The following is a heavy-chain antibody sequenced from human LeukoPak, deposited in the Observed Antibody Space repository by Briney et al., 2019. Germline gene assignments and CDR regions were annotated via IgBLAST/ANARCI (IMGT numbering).Heavy chain of an antibody. CDR2: ISYSGST. Sequence: SETLSLTCTVSGGSTSTHYWSWIRQPPGKALEWIGYISYSGSTNYNPSLKSRVTISVDTSKNQFSLEVNSVTAADTAVYYCARVVPSSGCYWGFFDYWGQGTLVTVSS. CDR1: GGSTSTHY. J-gene: IGHJ4*02. CDR3: ARVVPSSGCYWGFFDY. V-gene: IGHV4-59*11. D-gene: IGHD6-19*01.